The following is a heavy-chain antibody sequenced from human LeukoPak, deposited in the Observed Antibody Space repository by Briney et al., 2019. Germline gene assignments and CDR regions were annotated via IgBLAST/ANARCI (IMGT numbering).Heavy chain of an antibody. D-gene: IGHD3-22*01. CDR3: ASEEPSYDYDSSGYFVY. CDR1: GGSISSYY. J-gene: IGHJ4*02. CDR2: IYTSGST. V-gene: IGHV4-4*07. Sequence: PSETLSLTCTVSGGSISSYYWSWIRQPAGKGLEWIGRIYTSGSTNYNPSLKSRDTMSVDTSKNQFSLTLRSVTAADTAVYYCASEEPSYDYDSSGYFVYWGQGTLVTVSS.